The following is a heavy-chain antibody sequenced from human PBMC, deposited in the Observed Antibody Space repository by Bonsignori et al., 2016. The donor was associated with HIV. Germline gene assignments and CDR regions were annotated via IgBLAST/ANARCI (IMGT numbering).Heavy chain of an antibody. CDR2: ISAYNGNT. D-gene: IGHD6-13*01. V-gene: IGHV1-18*01. J-gene: IGHJ6*03. CDR3: ASIAAAGTRYYYMDV. CDR1: GYTFTSYG. Sequence: ASVKVSCKASGYTFTSYGISWVRQAPGQGLEWMGWISAYNGNTNYAQKLQGRVTMTTDTSTSTAYMELRSLRSDDTAVYYCASIAAAGTRYYYMDVWGKGTTVTVSS.